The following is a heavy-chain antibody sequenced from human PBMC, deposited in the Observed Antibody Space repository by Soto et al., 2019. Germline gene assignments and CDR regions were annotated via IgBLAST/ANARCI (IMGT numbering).Heavy chain of an antibody. V-gene: IGHV3-23*01. Sequence: GGSLRLSCAASGLTFGSHAMSWVRQAPGKGLEWVSAISGGGGETKYADSVKGRFTISRDNSKNTLYLQMNSLRADDTAVYYCAKGLYYGDYVPYYWGQGTLVTAPQ. CDR2: ISGGGGET. CDR1: GLTFGSHA. D-gene: IGHD3-16*01. CDR3: AKGLYYGDYVPYY. J-gene: IGHJ4*02.